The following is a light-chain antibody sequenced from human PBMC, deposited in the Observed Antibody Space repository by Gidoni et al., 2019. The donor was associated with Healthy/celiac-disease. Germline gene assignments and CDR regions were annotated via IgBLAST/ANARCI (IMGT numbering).Light chain of an antibody. Sequence: DIQMTQSPSSLSASVADRVTITCRASQSISSYLNWYQQKPGKAPKLLIYAASSLQSGVPSRFSGSGSGTDFTLTISSLQPEDFATYYCQQSYSTPPGYTFGQGTKLEIK. CDR1: QSISSY. CDR3: QQSYSTPPGYT. J-gene: IGKJ2*01. CDR2: AAS. V-gene: IGKV1-39*01.